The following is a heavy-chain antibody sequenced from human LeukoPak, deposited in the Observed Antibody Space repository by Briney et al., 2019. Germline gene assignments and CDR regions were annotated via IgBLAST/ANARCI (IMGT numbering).Heavy chain of an antibody. V-gene: IGHV3-23*01. Sequence: GGSLRLSCAVAGISLSNYGMSWVRQAPGKGLEWVAGISGSGGGTNYADSVKGRFTISRDNPKNTLYLQMNRLRAEDTAVYFCAKRGVVIRVILVGFHKEAYYFDSWGQGALVTVSS. D-gene: IGHD3-22*01. CDR1: GISLSNYG. CDR3: AKRGVVIRVILVGFHKEAYYFDS. J-gene: IGHJ4*02. CDR2: ISGSGGGT.